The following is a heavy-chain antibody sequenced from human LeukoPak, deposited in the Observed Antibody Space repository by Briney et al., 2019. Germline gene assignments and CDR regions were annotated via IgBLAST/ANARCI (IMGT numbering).Heavy chain of an antibody. D-gene: IGHD5-18*01. CDR2: IYHSGST. CDR1: GYSISSGYY. Sequence: SETLSLTCTVSGYSISSGYYSGWIRQPPGKGLEWIGSIYHSGSTYYNPSLKSRVTISVDTSKNQFSLKLSSVTAADTAVYYCASGRGGEYSYGYHLREVYMDVWGKGTTVTVSS. J-gene: IGHJ6*03. CDR3: ASGRGGEYSYGYHLREVYMDV. V-gene: IGHV4-38-2*02.